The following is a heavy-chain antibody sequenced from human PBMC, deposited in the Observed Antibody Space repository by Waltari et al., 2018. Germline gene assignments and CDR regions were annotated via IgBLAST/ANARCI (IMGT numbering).Heavy chain of an antibody. CDR2: IKQDGREN. Sequence: EVQMVESGGGLVQPGGSLRLSCAASGFTFSSYCLTWVRQAPGKGLEGVANIKQDGRENYYVDSVKGRFTISRDDAKNSLYLQMNSLRNEDTAVYFCARVFVYGANSGKRPMDVWGKGTTVTVSS. V-gene: IGHV3-7*01. J-gene: IGHJ6*03. CDR3: ARVFVYGANSGKRPMDV. D-gene: IGHD4-17*01. CDR1: GFTFSSYC.